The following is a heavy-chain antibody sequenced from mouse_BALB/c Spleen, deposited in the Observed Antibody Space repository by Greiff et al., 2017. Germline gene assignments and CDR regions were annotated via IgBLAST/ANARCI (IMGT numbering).Heavy chain of an antibody. CDR2: IYPSDSYT. D-gene: IGHD2-2*01. CDR3: TRYGYDYYAMDY. J-gene: IGHJ4*01. Sequence: VQLHQPGAELVRPGASVKLSCKASGYTFTSYWINWVKQRPGQGLEWIGNIYPSDSYTNYNQKFKDKATLTVDKSSSTAYMQLSSPTSEDSAVYYCTRYGYDYYAMDYWGQGTSVTVSS. V-gene: IGHV1-69*02. CDR1: GYTFTSYW.